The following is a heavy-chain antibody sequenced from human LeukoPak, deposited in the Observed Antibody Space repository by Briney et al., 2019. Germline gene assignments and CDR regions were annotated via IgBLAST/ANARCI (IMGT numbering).Heavy chain of an antibody. Sequence: KPSETLSLTCTVSGGSISSYYWSWIRQPPGKGLEWIGYIYYSGSTNYNPSLKSRVTISVDSSKNQFSLKLSSVTAADTAVYYCARATLDIVVVPAAMTTVTPFLHFDYWGQGTLVTVSS. J-gene: IGHJ4*02. CDR1: GGSISSYY. CDR3: ARATLDIVVVPAAMTTVTPFLHFDY. D-gene: IGHD2-2*01. CDR2: IYYSGST. V-gene: IGHV4-59*12.